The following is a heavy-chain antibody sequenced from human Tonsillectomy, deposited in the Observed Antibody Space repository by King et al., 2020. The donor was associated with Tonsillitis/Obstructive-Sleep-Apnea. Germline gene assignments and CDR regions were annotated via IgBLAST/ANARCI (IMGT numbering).Heavy chain of an antibody. D-gene: IGHD3-3*01. V-gene: IGHV4-59*01. Sequence: VQLQESGPGLVKPSETLSLTCTVSGGSISSYYWSWIRQPPGKGLEWIGYIYYSGSTNYNPSLKSRVTISVDTSKNQFSLKLSSVTAADTAVYYCARVSRITIFGVVSQAFDIWGQGTMVTVSS. CDR2: IYYSGST. CDR3: ARVSRITIFGVVSQAFDI. J-gene: IGHJ3*02. CDR1: GGSISSYY.